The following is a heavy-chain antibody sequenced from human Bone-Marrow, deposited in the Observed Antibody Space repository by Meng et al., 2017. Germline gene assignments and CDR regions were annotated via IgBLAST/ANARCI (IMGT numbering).Heavy chain of an antibody. CDR2: INHSGST. V-gene: IGHV4-34*01. CDR3: ARGYGIVGANLGLYYFDY. J-gene: IGHJ4*02. CDR1: GGFFSGYY. D-gene: IGHD1-26*01. Sequence: GAVLFKPSGHLTLTCAVYGGFFSGYYWSWIRQPPGKGLEWIGEINHSGSTNYNPSLKSRVTMSVDTSKNQFSLKLSSVTAADTAVYYCARGYGIVGANLGLYYFDYWGQGTLVTVSS.